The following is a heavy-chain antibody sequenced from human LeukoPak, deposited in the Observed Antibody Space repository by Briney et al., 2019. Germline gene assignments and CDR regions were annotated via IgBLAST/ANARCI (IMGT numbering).Heavy chain of an antibody. CDR3: ARDKDSSGWYRYYFDY. D-gene: IGHD6-19*01. V-gene: IGHV3-33*08. Sequence: GGSLRLSCAASGFTFSSYGMRWVRQAPGKGLEWVAVIWYGGSNKYYADSVKGRFTISRDNSKNTLYLQMNSLRAEDTAVYYCARDKDSSGWYRYYFDYWGQGTLVTVSS. CDR2: IWYGGSNK. J-gene: IGHJ4*02. CDR1: GFTFSSYG.